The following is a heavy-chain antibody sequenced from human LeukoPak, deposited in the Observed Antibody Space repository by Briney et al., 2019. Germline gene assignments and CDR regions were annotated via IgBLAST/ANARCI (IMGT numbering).Heavy chain of an antibody. CDR1: GFTVSSSY. CDR2: VYGDGTT. D-gene: IGHD3-22*01. Sequence: PGGSLRLSCAASGFTVSSSYMGWVRQAPGKGLEWVSVVYGDGTTYYPDSVKGRFTISRHNSQNTLYPQMDSLRAEDTAVYYCARLYDASAYGAFDIWGQGTMVTVSS. CDR3: ARLYDASAYGAFDI. V-gene: IGHV3-66*02. J-gene: IGHJ3*02.